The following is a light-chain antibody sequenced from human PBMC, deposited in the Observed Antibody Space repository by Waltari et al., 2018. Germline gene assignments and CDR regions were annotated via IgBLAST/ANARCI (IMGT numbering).Light chain of an antibody. CDR2: GAS. V-gene: IGKV3-20*01. CDR1: QSVTRA. J-gene: IGKJ1*01. Sequence: EIVLTQSPGTLSLSPGESATLSCRTSQSVTRALALYQQKPGQAPRLLIYGASNRVTGIPDRFSGSGSGTDFSLTISSLEPEDFAVYYCQHYLRLPVTFGQGTKVEVK. CDR3: QHYLRLPVT.